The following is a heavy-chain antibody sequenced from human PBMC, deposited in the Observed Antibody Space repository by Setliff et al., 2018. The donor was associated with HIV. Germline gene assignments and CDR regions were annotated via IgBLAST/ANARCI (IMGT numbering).Heavy chain of an antibody. V-gene: IGHV4-38-2*02. Sequence: SETLSLTCTVSGASISSHFWSWTRQPAGKGLEWVGSIYHDGSTYYNPSLRSRVTISVDTSKNQFSLKLSSVTAADTAVYYCARYYGSGTYHRWFDPWGQGTPVTVSS. J-gene: IGHJ5*02. D-gene: IGHD3-10*01. CDR2: IYHDGST. CDR1: GASISSHF. CDR3: ARYYGSGTYHRWFDP.